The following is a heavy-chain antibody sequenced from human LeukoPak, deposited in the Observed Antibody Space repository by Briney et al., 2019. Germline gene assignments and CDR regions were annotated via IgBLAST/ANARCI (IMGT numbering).Heavy chain of an antibody. D-gene: IGHD6-19*01. V-gene: IGHV3-21*01. CDR2: ITSGRTYI. J-gene: IGHJ4*02. CDR1: GFTFSTYG. CDR3: ARGTRSSGRDC. Sequence: PGGSLRLSCAASGFTFSTYGMNWVRQAPGRGLEWVSSITSITSGRTYISYADSVKGRFTISRDNAKNSLYLQMNSLRAEDTAVYYCARGTRSSGRDCWGQGTLVTVSS.